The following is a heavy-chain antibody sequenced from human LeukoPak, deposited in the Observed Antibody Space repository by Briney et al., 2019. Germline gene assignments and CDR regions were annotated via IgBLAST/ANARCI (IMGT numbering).Heavy chain of an antibody. V-gene: IGHV3-21*01. D-gene: IGHD2-15*01. Sequence: NPGGSLRLSCAASAFTFSSYVMNWVRQAPGKGLEWVSSISSGSTYIYYADSVKGRLTISRDNARNSLYLQMNSLRAEDTAVYYCARLGYCSGGSCSSFDYWGQGTLVTVSS. CDR1: AFTFSSYV. J-gene: IGHJ4*02. CDR3: ARLGYCSGGSCSSFDY. CDR2: ISSGSTYI.